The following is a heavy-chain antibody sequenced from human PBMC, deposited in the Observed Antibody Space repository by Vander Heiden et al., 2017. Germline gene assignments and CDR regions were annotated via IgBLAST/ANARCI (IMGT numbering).Heavy chain of an antibody. CDR2: IYYSGST. D-gene: IGHD3-9*01. CDR1: GGSISSYY. Sequence: QVQLQESGPGLVKPSETLSLTCTVSGGSISSYYWSWIRQPPGKGLEWIGYIYYSGSTNYNPSLKSRVTISVDTSKNQFSLKLSSVTAADTAVYYCARSPRYYDILTGYYNSLFDYWGQGTLVTVSS. J-gene: IGHJ4*02. CDR3: ARSPRYYDILTGYYNSLFDY. V-gene: IGHV4-59*01.